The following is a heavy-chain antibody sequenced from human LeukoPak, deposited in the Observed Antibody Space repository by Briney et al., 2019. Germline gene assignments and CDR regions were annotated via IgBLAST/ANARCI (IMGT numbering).Heavy chain of an antibody. D-gene: IGHD4-23*01. CDR2: INWNGGST. Sequence: GGSLRLSCAASGFTFDDYGMSWVRQAPGKGLELVSGINWNGGSTGYADSVKGRFTISRDNAKNSLYLQMNSLRAEDTALYYCARDKGNGGNFYYYYYYMDVWGKGTTVTVSS. J-gene: IGHJ6*03. CDR1: GFTFDDYG. CDR3: ARDKGNGGNFYYYYYYMDV. V-gene: IGHV3-20*04.